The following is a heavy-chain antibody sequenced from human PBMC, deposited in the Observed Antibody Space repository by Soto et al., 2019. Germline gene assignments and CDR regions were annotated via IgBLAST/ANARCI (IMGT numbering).Heavy chain of an antibody. V-gene: IGHV4-39*01. CDR1: GGSISDDTYY. Sequence: SETLSLTCTVSGGSISDDTYYWGWIRQPPGKGLEWIGSMYYSGTSSYNPSLKSRVSMSVDTSKKQLSLRLTSVTAADTAVYFCARGFRGVYFDFWGQGTLVTVSS. D-gene: IGHD3-10*01. CDR3: ARGFRGVYFDF. CDR2: MYYSGTS. J-gene: IGHJ4*02.